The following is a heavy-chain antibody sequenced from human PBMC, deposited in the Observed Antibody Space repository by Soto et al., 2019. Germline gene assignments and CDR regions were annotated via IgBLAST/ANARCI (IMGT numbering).Heavy chain of an antibody. CDR2: INAGNGNT. J-gene: IGHJ4*02. CDR1: GYTFTTSA. Sequence: AVKVSCQASGYTFTTSAMHWVLQAPGQRLEWMGWINAGNGNTKYSQKFQVRVTISRDTSASTAFMELSSLTSEDTAVYYCARDDNWADYWGQGTLVTVSS. D-gene: IGHD1-1*01. V-gene: IGHV1-3*01. CDR3: ARDDNWADY.